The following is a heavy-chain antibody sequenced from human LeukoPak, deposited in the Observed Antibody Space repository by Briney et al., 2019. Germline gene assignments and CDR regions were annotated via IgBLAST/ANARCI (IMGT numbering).Heavy chain of an antibody. CDR3: ARVIPESAADY. J-gene: IGHJ4*02. CDR1: GFTFSSYA. D-gene: IGHD2-2*01. CDR2: ISSNGGST. Sequence: GGSLRLSCAASGFTFSSYAMHWVRQAPGEGLEYVSAISSNGGSTYYANSVKGRFTISRDNSKNTLYLQMGSLRAEDMAVYYCARVIPESAADYWGQGTLVTVSS. V-gene: IGHV3-64*01.